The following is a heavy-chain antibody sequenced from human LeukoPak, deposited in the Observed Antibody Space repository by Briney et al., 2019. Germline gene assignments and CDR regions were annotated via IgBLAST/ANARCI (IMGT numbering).Heavy chain of an antibody. J-gene: IGHJ4*02. CDR1: GFTFSSYA. Sequence: PGGSLSLSCAASGFTFSSYAMHWVRQAPGKGLEWVAVISYDESTKYYADSVKGRFTISRDNSKNTLYLQMNSLRAEDTAVYYCAKGKRIAAAGREYYFDYWGQGTLVTVSS. V-gene: IGHV3-30-3*01. CDR2: ISYDESTK. D-gene: IGHD6-13*01. CDR3: AKGKRIAAAGREYYFDY.